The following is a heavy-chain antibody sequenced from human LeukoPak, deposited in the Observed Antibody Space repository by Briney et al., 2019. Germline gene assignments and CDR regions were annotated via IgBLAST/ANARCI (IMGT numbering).Heavy chain of an antibody. Sequence: ASVKVSCKVSGYTLTDLSVHWVRQAPGKGLEWMGGFAPEGGETIYAQKFQGRVSMTEDSSTDTAYMELSTLRSEDTAVYYCATDRAFIGRAEYFQNWGQGTLVTVSS. CDR2: FAPEGGET. V-gene: IGHV1-24*01. D-gene: IGHD2/OR15-2a*01. CDR3: ATDRAFIGRAEYFQN. J-gene: IGHJ1*01. CDR1: GYTLTDLS.